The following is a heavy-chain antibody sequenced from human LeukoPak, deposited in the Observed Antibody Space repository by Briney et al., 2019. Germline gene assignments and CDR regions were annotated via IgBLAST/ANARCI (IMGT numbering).Heavy chain of an antibody. D-gene: IGHD4-17*01. CDR2: IWYDGSNK. CDR3: AKDRGGYGDYQRY. Sequence: GGSLRLSCAASGFTFSSNSMNWVRQAPGKGLEWVAVIWYDGSNKYYADSVKGRFTISRDNSKNTLYLQMNSLRAEDTAVYYCAKDRGGYGDYQRYWGQGTLVTVSS. J-gene: IGHJ4*02. CDR1: GFTFSSNS. V-gene: IGHV3-33*06.